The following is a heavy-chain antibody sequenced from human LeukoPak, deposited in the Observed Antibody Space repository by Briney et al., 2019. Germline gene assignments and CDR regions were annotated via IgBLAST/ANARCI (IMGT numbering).Heavy chain of an antibody. J-gene: IGHJ2*01. CDR3: ASSRDLYHDAFTSYWYFDV. CDR2: INDSGHA. Sequence: SETLSLTCAVYGASFRAYYLSWIRQAPGRGLEWIGEINDSGHARYNASLKSRVTMSVDTSKNQFSLKLKSVTAADTAVYYCASSRDLYHDAFTSYWYFDVWGRGSLVTVSS. D-gene: IGHD3-3*01. CDR1: GASFRAYY. V-gene: IGHV4-34*01.